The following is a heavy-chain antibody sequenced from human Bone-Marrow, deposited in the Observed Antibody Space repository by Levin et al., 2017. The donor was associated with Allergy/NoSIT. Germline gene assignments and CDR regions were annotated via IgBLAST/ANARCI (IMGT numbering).Heavy chain of an antibody. CDR3: AKGVRVGHSSGWGYYYDY. CDR1: GFTFDDFS. Sequence: GGSLRLSCTASGFTFDDFSMHWVRRAPGKGLEWVPGIRWDSGATGYVDSVKGRFTISRDSARNSLYLQMNRLRAEDTALYYCAKGVRVGHSSGWGYYYDYWGQGTLVTVSS. D-gene: IGHD3-22*01. CDR2: IRWDSGAT. V-gene: IGHV3-9*01. J-gene: IGHJ4*02.